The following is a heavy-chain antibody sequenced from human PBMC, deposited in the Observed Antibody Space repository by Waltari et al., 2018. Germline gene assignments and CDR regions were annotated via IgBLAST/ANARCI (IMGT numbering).Heavy chain of an antibody. D-gene: IGHD2-21*01. CDR2: ISYNARNI. V-gene: IGHV3-30*04. J-gene: IGHJ6*02. CDR1: EFTFITFA. CDR3: ARDYCDRTYCHGMDV. Sequence: QVQLVASGVGVVQPGRSLRLSCAASEFTFITFAMHWVRQAPGKGLEWVAVISYNARNIYYVDSVKGRFTISRDNSKKTLYLQMDSLRAEDTAVYYCARDYCDRTYCHGMDVWGQGTTVTVSS.